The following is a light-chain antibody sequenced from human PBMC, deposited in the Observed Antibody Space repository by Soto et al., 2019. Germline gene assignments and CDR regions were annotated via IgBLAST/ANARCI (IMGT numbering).Light chain of an antibody. J-gene: IGLJ3*02. V-gene: IGLV2-8*01. CDR1: SSDVGGYNY. Sequence: QSVLTQPPSASGSPGQSVTISCTGTSSDVGGYNYVSWYQQHPGKAPKLMIHEVTKRPSGVPDRFSGSKSGNTASLTVSGLQAEDEADYYCSSYAGSNIWVFGGGTKVTVL. CDR3: SSYAGSNIWV. CDR2: EVT.